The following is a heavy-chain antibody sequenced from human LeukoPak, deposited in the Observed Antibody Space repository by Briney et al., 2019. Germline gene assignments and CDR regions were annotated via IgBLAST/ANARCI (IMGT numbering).Heavy chain of an antibody. D-gene: IGHD6-13*01. V-gene: IGHV3-21*01. CDR1: GFTFSSYS. CDR3: ARDRESSSWYWGGSGWGTPDY. Sequence: PGGSLRLSCAASGFTFSSYSMSWVRQAPGKGLEWVSSISSSSSYIYYADSVKGRFTISRDNSKNTLYLQMNSLRAEDTAVYYCARDRESSSWYWGGSGWGTPDYWGQGTLVTVYS. J-gene: IGHJ4*02. CDR2: ISSSSSYI.